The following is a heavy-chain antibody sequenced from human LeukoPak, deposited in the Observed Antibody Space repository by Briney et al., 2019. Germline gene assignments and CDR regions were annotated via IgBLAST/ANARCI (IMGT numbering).Heavy chain of an antibody. D-gene: IGHD3-9*01. V-gene: IGHV1-69*01. Sequence: SVKVSCKASGGTFSSYAISWVRQAPGQGLEWMGGIIPIFGTANYAQKFQGRVTITADESTSTAYMEPSSLRSEDTAVYYCARGDTYYDILTGYPLDYWGQGTLVTVSS. CDR1: GGTFSSYA. CDR3: ARGDTYYDILTGYPLDY. J-gene: IGHJ4*02. CDR2: IIPIFGTA.